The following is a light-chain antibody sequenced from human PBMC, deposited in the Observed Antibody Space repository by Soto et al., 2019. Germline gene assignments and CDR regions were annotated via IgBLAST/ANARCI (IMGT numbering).Light chain of an antibody. CDR2: EVS. V-gene: IGLV2-14*01. Sequence: QSVLTQPASVSASPGLSISFSCTGTSSDVGGYNYVAWYQQHPGNAPKLMIYEVSNRPSGVSNRFSGSKSGNTASLTISGLQAEDEADYYCSSYTSSSTYVFGTGTKVTVL. CDR3: SSYTSSSTYV. J-gene: IGLJ1*01. CDR1: SSDVGGYNY.